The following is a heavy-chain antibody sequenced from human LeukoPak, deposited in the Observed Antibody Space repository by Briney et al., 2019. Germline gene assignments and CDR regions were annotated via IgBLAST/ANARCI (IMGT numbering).Heavy chain of an antibody. CDR1: GFTFGDYA. CDR3: TRAYTQLGFDP. V-gene: IGHV3-49*03. CDR2: IRSKAYGGTT. D-gene: IGHD2-2*01. J-gene: IGHJ5*02. Sequence: GGSLRLSCTASGFTFGDYAMSWFRQAPGKGLEWVGFIRSKAYGGTTEYAASVRGRFTISRDDSKSIAYLQMNSLKTEDPAVYYCTRAYTQLGFDPWGQGTLVTVSS.